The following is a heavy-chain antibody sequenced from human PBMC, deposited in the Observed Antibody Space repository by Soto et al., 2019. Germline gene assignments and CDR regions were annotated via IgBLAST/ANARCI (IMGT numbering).Heavy chain of an antibody. J-gene: IGHJ5*02. V-gene: IGHV5-51*01. CDR2: IYPGDSDT. CDR3: ARGYCTATICYPWFDH. CDR1: GYAFSSYW. Sequence: PXESLKSSCQGSGYAFSSYWIVWVRQMPGKGLVWMGIIYPGDSDTRYSPFFHGQVTISVDKSITTRNLPGSKLEASDTAMYYCARGYCTATICYPWFDHWGQGTLVTVSS. D-gene: IGHD2-8*02.